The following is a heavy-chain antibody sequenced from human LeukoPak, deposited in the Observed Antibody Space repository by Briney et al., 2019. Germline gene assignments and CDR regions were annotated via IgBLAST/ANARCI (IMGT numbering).Heavy chain of an antibody. J-gene: IGHJ3*01. CDR1: GFTFSSYS. CDR3: ARERNVYGSGSYDAFDV. V-gene: IGHV3-21*04. CDR2: ISSSSSYI. D-gene: IGHD3-10*01. Sequence: PGGSLRLSCAASGFTFSSYSMNWVRQAPGKGLEWVSSISSSSSYIYYADSVKGRFVISRDNSKDTLYLQMSSLRAEDTAVYFCARERNVYGSGSYDAFDVWGQGTMVTVSS.